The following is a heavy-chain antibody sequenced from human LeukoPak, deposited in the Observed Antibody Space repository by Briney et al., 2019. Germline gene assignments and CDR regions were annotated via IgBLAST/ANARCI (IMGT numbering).Heavy chain of an antibody. CDR2: INPNSGGT. J-gene: IGHJ4*02. Sequence: GASVKVSCKASGHTFTGYYMHWVRQAPGQGLEWMGWINPNSGGTNYAQKFQGWVTMTRDTSISTAYMELSRLRSEDTAVYYCAGGYCSSTSCSGGDYWGQGTLVTVSS. V-gene: IGHV1-2*04. D-gene: IGHD2-2*01. CDR1: GHTFTGYY. CDR3: AGGYCSSTSCSGGDY.